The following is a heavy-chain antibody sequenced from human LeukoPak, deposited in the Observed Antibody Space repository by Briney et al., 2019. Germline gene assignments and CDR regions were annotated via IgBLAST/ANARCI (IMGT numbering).Heavy chain of an antibody. J-gene: IGHJ5*02. CDR2: IYYSGST. CDR3: ARHGYSGYDSSLP. Sequence: SETLSLTCTVSGVSISGYYWHWIRLPPGKGLEWIGYIYYSGSTSYNPSLKSRLTISLDTSKNQFSLKLSSVTAADTAVYYCARHGYSGYDSSLPWGQGTLVTVSS. V-gene: IGHV4-59*08. CDR1: GVSISGYY. D-gene: IGHD5-12*01.